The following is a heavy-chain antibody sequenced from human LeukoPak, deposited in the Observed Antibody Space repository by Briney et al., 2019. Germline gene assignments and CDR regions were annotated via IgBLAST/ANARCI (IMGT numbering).Heavy chain of an antibody. CDR1: GYTFTSYG. V-gene: IGHV1-18*01. D-gene: IGHD2-2*01. J-gene: IGHJ6*03. Sequence: ASVKVSCKASGYTFTSYGISWVRQAPGQGLEWMGWISAYNGNTNYAQKLQGRVTMTTDTSTSTAYMELRSLRSDDTAVYYCARLFYCSSTSCSYMDVWGKGTTVTVSS. CDR3: ARLFYCSSTSCSYMDV. CDR2: ISAYNGNT.